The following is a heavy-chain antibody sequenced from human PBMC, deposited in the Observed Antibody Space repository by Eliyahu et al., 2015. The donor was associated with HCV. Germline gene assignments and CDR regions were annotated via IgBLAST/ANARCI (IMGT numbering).Heavy chain of an antibody. D-gene: IGHD3-10*01. V-gene: IGHV1-69*04. J-gene: IGHJ4*02. CDR2: IIXTLGIT. CDR3: ARRPTVRGLDHYLDY. CDR1: GGTFSXYA. Sequence: QVQLVQSGAXVKKPGSSVKVSCXASGGTFSXYAVTWVRQAPGQGLEWMGRIIXTLGITNYAQKFEGRVTFTADKYTTTAYMELSSLRSEDTAVYYCARRPTVRGLDHYLDYWGQGTLVTVSS.